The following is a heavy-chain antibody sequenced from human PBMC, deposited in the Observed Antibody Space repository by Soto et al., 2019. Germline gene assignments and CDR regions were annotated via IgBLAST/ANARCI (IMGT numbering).Heavy chain of an antibody. CDR2: ISAYNGNT. J-gene: IGHJ6*02. D-gene: IGHD6-13*01. CDR1: GYTFTSYG. Sequence: ASAKVSCKASGYTFTSYGISWVRQAPGQGLEWMGWISAYNGNTNYAQKLQGRVTMTTDTSTSTAYMELRSLRSDDTAVYYCAREPRQQLVLSYGMDVWGQGTTVTVSS. CDR3: AREPRQQLVLSYGMDV. V-gene: IGHV1-18*04.